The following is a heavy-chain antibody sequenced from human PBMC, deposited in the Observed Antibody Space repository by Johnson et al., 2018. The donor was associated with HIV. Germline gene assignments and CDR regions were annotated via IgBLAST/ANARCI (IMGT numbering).Heavy chain of an antibody. CDR1: GFIFSSYG. CDR2: IRYDGSNK. Sequence: QVQLVESGGGVVQPGRSRRLSCAASGFIFSSYGMHWVRQAPGKGLEWVAFIRYDGSNKYYAESVQGRFNISRDNPKNTLYLQMDSLRIEDTAVYYCAVLTTGGHRVGNFDIWGQGTMVTVSS. J-gene: IGHJ3*02. V-gene: IGHV3-30*02. D-gene: IGHD1-1*01. CDR3: AVLTTGGHRVGNFDI.